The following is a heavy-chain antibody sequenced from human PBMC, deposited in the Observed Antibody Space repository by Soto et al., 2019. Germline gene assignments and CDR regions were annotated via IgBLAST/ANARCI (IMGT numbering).Heavy chain of an antibody. CDR3: AARIYDFWSGYYFDY. J-gene: IGHJ4*02. CDR1: GFTFSSYA. CDR2: ISGSGSST. V-gene: IGHV3-23*01. Sequence: GGSLRLSCAASGFTFSSYAMSWVRQAPGKGLEWVSAISGSGSSTYYADSVKGRFTISRDNSKNTLYLQMNSLRAEDTAVYYCAARIYDFWSGYYFDYWGQGTLVTVSS. D-gene: IGHD3-3*01.